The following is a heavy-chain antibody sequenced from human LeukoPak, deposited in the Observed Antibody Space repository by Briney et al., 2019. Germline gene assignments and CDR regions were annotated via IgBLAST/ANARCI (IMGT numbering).Heavy chain of an antibody. D-gene: IGHD5-18*01. J-gene: IGHJ4*02. Sequence: GGSLRLSCAASGFTFSSYAMSWVRQAPGKGLEWVSAISGSGGSTYYADSVKGRFTISRDNAKNSLYLQMNSLRAEDTAVYYCARDGGLSVDTAMVTPGYWGQGTLVTVSS. V-gene: IGHV3-23*01. CDR1: GFTFSSYA. CDR3: ARDGGLSVDTAMVTPGY. CDR2: ISGSGGST.